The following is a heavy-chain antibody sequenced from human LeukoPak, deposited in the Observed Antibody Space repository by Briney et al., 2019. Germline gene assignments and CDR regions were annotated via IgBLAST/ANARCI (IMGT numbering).Heavy chain of an antibody. CDR2: IKQDGSEK. Sequence: GGSLRLSCAASGFTFSSYWMSWVRQAPGKGLEWVANIKQDGSEKYYVDSVKGRFTISRDNAKNSLYLQMNSLRAEDTAVYYCARDPPPGSYKEYGMDVWGQGTTVTVSS. J-gene: IGHJ6*02. CDR3: ARDPPPGSYKEYGMDV. CDR1: GFTFSSYW. D-gene: IGHD1-26*01. V-gene: IGHV3-7*01.